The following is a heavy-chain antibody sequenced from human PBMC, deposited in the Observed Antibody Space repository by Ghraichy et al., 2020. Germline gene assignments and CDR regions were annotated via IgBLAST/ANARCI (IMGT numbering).Heavy chain of an antibody. J-gene: IGHJ4*02. V-gene: IGHV4-4*07. CDR1: GGSISSYY. CDR2: IYTSGST. D-gene: IGHD3-22*01. CDR3: ARDSYYYDSSGYYGLDY. Sequence: SETLSLTCTVSGGSISSYYWSWIRQPAGKGLEWIGRIYTSGSTNYNPSLKSRVTMSVDTSKNQFSLKLSSVTAADTAVYYCARDSYYYDSSGYYGLDYWGQGTLVTVSS.